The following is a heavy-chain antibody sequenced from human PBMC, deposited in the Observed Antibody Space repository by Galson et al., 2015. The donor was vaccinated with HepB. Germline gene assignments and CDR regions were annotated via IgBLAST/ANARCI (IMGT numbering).Heavy chain of an antibody. Sequence: SLRLSCAASGFTFGDYAMSWFRQAPGKGLEWVGLIRSKVYGGTTEYAASVKGRFTISRDDSKTIAYLQMNSLKAEDTAVYYCTRLVGGYKTFDYWGQGTLVTVSS. CDR1: GFTFGDYA. CDR2: IRSKVYGGTT. CDR3: TRLVGGYKTFDY. D-gene: IGHD5-24*01. V-gene: IGHV3-49*03. J-gene: IGHJ4*02.